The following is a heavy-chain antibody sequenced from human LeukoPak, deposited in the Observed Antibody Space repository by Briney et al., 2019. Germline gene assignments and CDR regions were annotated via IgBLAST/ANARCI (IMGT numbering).Heavy chain of an antibody. CDR2: ITSGGDYI. CDR1: GFTFNTFN. Sequence: GGSLRLSCAASGFTFNTFNMNWVRQAPGKGLEWVSSITSGGDYIYYADSVKGRFTTSRDNAKNSLSLQLNSLRVEDTAVYYCARGHYDVLAASYKWTPDYWGQGTLVTASS. J-gene: IGHJ4*02. D-gene: IGHD3-9*01. CDR3: ARGHYDVLAASYKWTPDY. V-gene: IGHV3-21*01.